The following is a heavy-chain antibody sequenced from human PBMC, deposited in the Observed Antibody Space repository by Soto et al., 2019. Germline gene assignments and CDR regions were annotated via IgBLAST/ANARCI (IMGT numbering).Heavy chain of an antibody. Sequence: EVRLMESGGGLVQPGGSLRLSCAASGFTFSGFWMSWARQAPGKGLEWVANIKKDGSEKYSVDSVKGRFTISRDNAQDSLSLQLNSLRVEDTAIYDCARDRGSGFFGSDYWEMDVWGQGTTVIVSS. CDR2: IKKDGSEK. CDR3: ARDRGSGFFGSDYWEMDV. CDR1: GFTFSGFW. V-gene: IGHV3-7*05. D-gene: IGHD6-19*01. J-gene: IGHJ6*02.